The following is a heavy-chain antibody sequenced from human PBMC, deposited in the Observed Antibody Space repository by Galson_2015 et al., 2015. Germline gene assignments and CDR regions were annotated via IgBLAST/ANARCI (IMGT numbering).Heavy chain of an antibody. CDR2: IYYSGST. J-gene: IGHJ4*02. CDR1: GGSISSYY. D-gene: IGHD4-17*01. CDR3: AREGRTTGVFDY. Sequence: ETLSLTCTVSGGSISSYYWSWIRQPPGKGLEWIGYIYYSGSTNYNPSLKSRVTISVDTSKNQFSLKLSSVTAADTAVYYCAREGRTTGVFDYWGQGTLVTVSS. V-gene: IGHV4-59*01.